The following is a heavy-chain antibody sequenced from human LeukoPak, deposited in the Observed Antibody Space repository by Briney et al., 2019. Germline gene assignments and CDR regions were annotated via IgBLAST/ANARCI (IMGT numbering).Heavy chain of an antibody. Sequence: GGSLRLSCAASGFTFNTYAMSWVRQAPGKGLEWVSAISGSGDSTYYADSVKGRFTISRDDSKNTLYLQMNSLRAEDTAVYYCAKDRASTYGDYYYNWFDPWGQGTLVTVSS. CDR2: ISGSGDST. J-gene: IGHJ5*02. D-gene: IGHD4-17*01. CDR3: AKDRASTYGDYYYNWFDP. CDR1: GFTFNTYA. V-gene: IGHV3-23*01.